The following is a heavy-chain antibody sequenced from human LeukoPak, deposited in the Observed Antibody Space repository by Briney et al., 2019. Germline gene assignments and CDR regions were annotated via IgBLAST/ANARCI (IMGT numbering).Heavy chain of an antibody. CDR1: GGSISSGGYY. CDR2: IYYSGST. J-gene: IGHJ3*02. D-gene: IGHD3-22*01. V-gene: IGHV4-31*03. CDR3: ARDKNYYDSSGNLRRDAFDI. Sequence: PSQTLSLTCTVSGGSISSGGYYWRWIRQHPGKGLEWIGYIYYSGSTYYNPSLKSRVTISVDTSKNQFSLKLSSVTAADTAVYYCARDKNYYDSSGNLRRDAFDIWGQGTMVTVSS.